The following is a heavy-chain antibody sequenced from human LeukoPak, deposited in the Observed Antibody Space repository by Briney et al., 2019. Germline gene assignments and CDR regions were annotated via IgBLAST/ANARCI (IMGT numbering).Heavy chain of an antibody. CDR3: ARRYYYYYYMDV. V-gene: IGHV1-18*01. CDR1: GYSFTSYG. J-gene: IGHJ6*03. CDR2: ISVYNGNT. Sequence: ASVKVSCKTSGYSFTSYGISWVRQAPGQGLEWMGWISVYNGNTNYAQQLQGRVTMTADTSTTTAYMELRSLRSEDTAVYYCARRYYYYYYMDVWGKGTTVTVSS.